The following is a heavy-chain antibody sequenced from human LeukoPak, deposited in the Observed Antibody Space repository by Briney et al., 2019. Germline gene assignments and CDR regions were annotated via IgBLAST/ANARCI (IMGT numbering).Heavy chain of an antibody. D-gene: IGHD6-19*01. V-gene: IGHV4-4*09. Sequence: SETLSLTCTVSGGSISSYYWSWIRQPPGKGLEWIGYICTSGSTNYNPSLKSRVTISVDTSKNQFSLKLSSVTAADTAVYYCARHREQWLEYWGQGTLVTVSS. CDR1: GGSISSYY. J-gene: IGHJ4*02. CDR2: ICTSGST. CDR3: ARHREQWLEY.